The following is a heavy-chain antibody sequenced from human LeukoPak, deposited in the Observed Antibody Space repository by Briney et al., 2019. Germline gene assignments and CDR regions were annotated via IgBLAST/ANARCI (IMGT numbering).Heavy chain of an antibody. V-gene: IGHV3-48*04. J-gene: IGHJ4*02. Sequence: GGSLRLSCEASGFTLSSFSMNWVRQAPGKGLEWVSYISTHGGTIYYADSVKGRFTISRDNAKNSLYLQMNSLRAEDTVVYYCGRGSPLDYWGQGTLVTVSS. CDR3: GRGSPLDY. CDR1: GFTLSSFS. CDR2: ISTHGGTI.